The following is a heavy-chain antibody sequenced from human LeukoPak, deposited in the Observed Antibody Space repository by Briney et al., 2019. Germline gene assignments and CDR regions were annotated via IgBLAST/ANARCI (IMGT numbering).Heavy chain of an antibody. D-gene: IGHD6-13*01. CDR3: ARASSSRHPIDY. CDR2: ISGSGGST. V-gene: IGHV3-23*01. Sequence: PGGSLRLSCAASGFTFSSYGMSWVRQAPGKGLEWVSAISGSGGSTYYADSVKGRFTISRDNSKNTLYLQMNSLRAEDTAVYYCARASSSRHPIDYWGQGTLVTVSS. J-gene: IGHJ4*02. CDR1: GFTFSSYG.